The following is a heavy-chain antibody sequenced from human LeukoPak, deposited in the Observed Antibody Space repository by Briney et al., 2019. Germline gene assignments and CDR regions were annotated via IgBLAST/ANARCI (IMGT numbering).Heavy chain of an antibody. Sequence: GGSLRLSCAASGFAFSRYAMSWVRQAPGEGLGWVSAISGIGASTYYADSVKGRFTISTDNYKNTLYLQKNSLRDEATAVYYCAKDHRGYNRYPDYWGQGTLVTVSS. D-gene: IGHD1-14*01. J-gene: IGHJ4*02. V-gene: IGHV3-23*01. CDR1: GFAFSRYA. CDR2: ISGIGAST. CDR3: AKDHRGYNRYPDY.